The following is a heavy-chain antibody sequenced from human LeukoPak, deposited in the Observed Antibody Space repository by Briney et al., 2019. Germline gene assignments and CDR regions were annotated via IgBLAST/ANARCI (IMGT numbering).Heavy chain of an antibody. V-gene: IGHV3-48*01. CDR2: ISSSSSTI. J-gene: IGHJ4*02. CDR1: GFTFSSYG. Sequence: GGSLRLSCAASGFTFSSYGMNWVRQAPGKGLEWVSYISSSSSTIYYADSVKGRFTISRDNAKNSLYLQMNSLRAEDTAVYYCTRGPPANTYLYDSSGYYLRWGQGTLVTVAS. D-gene: IGHD3-22*01. CDR3: TRGPPANTYLYDSSGYYLR.